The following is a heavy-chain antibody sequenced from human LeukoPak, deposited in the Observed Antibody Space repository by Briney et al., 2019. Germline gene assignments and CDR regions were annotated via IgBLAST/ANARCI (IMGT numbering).Heavy chain of an antibody. Sequence: GGSLRLSCAASGFSFSSFSMNWVRQAPGKGLEWVSYISGGSSFTYYVDSVKGRFTISRDNAKSSLFLEMNSLRAEDTAVYYCARLRRGAFDIWGQGTMVTVSS. CDR1: GFSFSSFS. CDR2: ISGGSSFT. J-gene: IGHJ3*02. V-gene: IGHV3-21*01. CDR3: ARLRRGAFDI.